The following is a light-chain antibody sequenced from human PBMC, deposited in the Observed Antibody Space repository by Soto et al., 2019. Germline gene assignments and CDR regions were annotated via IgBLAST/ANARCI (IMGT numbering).Light chain of an antibody. CDR2: GAS. Sequence: EVVITQCPATLSVSPGERAKLCCRASQSVSSNLAWYQQKPGQAPRLLIYGASTRAAGIPARFSGSGSGTDSTLTITSLKSEDFGVYYCHQHNNWWTFGQGTKVDIK. V-gene: IGKV3-15*01. CDR1: QSVSSN. CDR3: HQHNNWWT. J-gene: IGKJ1*01.